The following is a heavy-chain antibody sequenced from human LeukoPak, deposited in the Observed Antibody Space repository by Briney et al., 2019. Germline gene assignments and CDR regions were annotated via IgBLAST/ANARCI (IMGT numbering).Heavy chain of an antibody. CDR3: ARDREGNYYDSGGSDY. CDR1: GFTFGTYW. V-gene: IGHV3-74*01. D-gene: IGHD3-22*01. Sequence: GGSLRLSCAASGFTFGTYWMHWVRQAPGKGLVWVSRINSDGITTTCADSVKGRFSISRDNAKNTLWLQMNSLRAEDTAVYYCARDREGNYYDSGGSDYWGQGTLVTVSS. CDR2: INSDGITT. J-gene: IGHJ4*02.